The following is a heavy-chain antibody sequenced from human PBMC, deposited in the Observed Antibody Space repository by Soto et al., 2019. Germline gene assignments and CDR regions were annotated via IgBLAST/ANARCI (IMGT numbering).Heavy chain of an antibody. CDR3: ARVFHPGGSGLFSYYY. J-gene: IGHJ4*02. D-gene: IGHD6-19*01. Sequence: PGESLKISCQASVYSFTNYWIAWVRQVPVKGLEWMGIIYPYDSDTRYNPNFEGHVTISADKSISTAYLKWSSLKASDTAMYYCARVFHPGGSGLFSYYYWGQGSVVTVSS. CDR2: IYPYDSDT. CDR1: VYSFTNYW. V-gene: IGHV5-51*01.